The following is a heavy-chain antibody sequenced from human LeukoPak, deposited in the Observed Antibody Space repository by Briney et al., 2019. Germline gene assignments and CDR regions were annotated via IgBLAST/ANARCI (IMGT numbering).Heavy chain of an antibody. Sequence: SGGSLRLSCAASGFTFSSYAMSWVRQAPGKGLEWVSATSGSGGSTYYADSVKGRFTISRDNSKNTLYLQMNSLRAEDTAVYYCAKTVYYDSSGPFDYWGQGTLVTVSS. D-gene: IGHD3-22*01. J-gene: IGHJ4*02. CDR1: GFTFSSYA. CDR3: AKTVYYDSSGPFDY. CDR2: TSGSGGST. V-gene: IGHV3-23*01.